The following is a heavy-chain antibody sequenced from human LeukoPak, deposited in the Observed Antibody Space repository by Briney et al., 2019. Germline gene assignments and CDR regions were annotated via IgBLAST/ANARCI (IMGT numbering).Heavy chain of an antibody. D-gene: IGHD3-22*01. CDR1: GFTFDDYA. CDR2: ISWNSGSI. Sequence: GRSLRLSCAASGFTFDDYAMHWVRQAPGKGLEWVSGISWNSGSIGYADSVKGRFTNSRDNAKNSLYLQMSSLRAEDTALYYCAKGRGSYESSLFDPWGQGTLVTVSS. J-gene: IGHJ5*02. CDR3: AKGRGSYESSLFDP. V-gene: IGHV3-9*01.